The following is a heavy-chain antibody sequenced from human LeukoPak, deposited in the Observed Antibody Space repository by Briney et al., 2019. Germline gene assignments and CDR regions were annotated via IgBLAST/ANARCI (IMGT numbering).Heavy chain of an antibody. D-gene: IGHD2-2*01. J-gene: IGHJ6*04. CDR3: PKDSATIVVVQAAPGTYYYYGMDV. CDR1: GFTFSSYA. V-gene: IGHV3-23*01. CDR2: ISGSGGST. Sequence: PGGSLRLSCAASGFTFSSYAMSWVRQAPGKGLEWVSAISGSGGSTYYADSVKGRFTISRDNSKNTLYLQMNSLRAEDTAVYYCPKDSATIVVVQAAPGTYYYYGMDVWGKGTTVTASS.